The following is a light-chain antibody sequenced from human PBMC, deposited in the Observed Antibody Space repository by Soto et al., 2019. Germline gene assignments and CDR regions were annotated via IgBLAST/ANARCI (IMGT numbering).Light chain of an antibody. CDR1: QSVDSTY. Sequence: EIVFTQSPCTLSLSPGERATLSCRASQSVDSTYLAWYQQKPGQAPRLLIYGASSRATGIPDRFSGSGSGTDFTLTISRLEPEDFAVYYCQQYGSSPQTFGQGTKVDIK. V-gene: IGKV3-20*01. J-gene: IGKJ1*01. CDR2: GAS. CDR3: QQYGSSPQT.